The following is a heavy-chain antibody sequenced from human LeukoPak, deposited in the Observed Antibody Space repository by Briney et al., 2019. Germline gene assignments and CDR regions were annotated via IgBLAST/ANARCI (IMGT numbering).Heavy chain of an antibody. D-gene: IGHD3-16*01. CDR2: IHNDGTFG. J-gene: IGHJ6*03. V-gene: IGHV3-30*02. CDR1: GFTFSRFG. Sequence: GGSLRLSCATSGFTFSRFGMQWVRQAPGKGLEWVAVIHNDGTFGQYVDSVKGRFTISKDNSQNILYLQMDNLRDDDTAVYYCAKKGDPFRGYLDVWGKGTTVIVSS. CDR3: AKKGDPFRGYLDV.